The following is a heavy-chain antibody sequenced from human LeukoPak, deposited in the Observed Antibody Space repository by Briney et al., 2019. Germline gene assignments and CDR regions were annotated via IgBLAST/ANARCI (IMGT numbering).Heavy chain of an antibody. V-gene: IGHV1-69*06. D-gene: IGHD1-26*01. CDR3: ARDPSGSYFRNAFDI. Sequence: SVKVSCKASGYTFTSYGISWVRQAPGQGLEWMGGIIPIFGTANYAQKFQGRVTITADKSTSTAYMELSSLRSEDTAVYYCARDPSGSYFRNAFDIWGQGTMVTVSS. J-gene: IGHJ3*02. CDR1: GYTFTSYG. CDR2: IIPIFGTA.